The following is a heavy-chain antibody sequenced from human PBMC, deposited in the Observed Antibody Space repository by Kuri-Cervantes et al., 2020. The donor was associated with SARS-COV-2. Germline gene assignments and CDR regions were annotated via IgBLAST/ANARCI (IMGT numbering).Heavy chain of an antibody. D-gene: IGHD3-22*01. V-gene: IGHV4-39*01. CDR2: MYYSGST. J-gene: IGHJ6*03. Sequence: SETLSLTCTVSGDSISSSRYYWGWIRQPPGKGLEWIGSMYYSGSTDYNPALKSRLTMTVDTSKNQFSLKLRSVTAADTAVYYCAGFYYYVSSGFFANYYYMDVWGKGTTVTVSS. CDR3: AGFYYYVSSGFFANYYYMDV. CDR1: GDSISSSRYY.